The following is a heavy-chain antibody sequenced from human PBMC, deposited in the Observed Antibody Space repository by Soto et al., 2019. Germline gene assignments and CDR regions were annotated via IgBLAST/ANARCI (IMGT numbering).Heavy chain of an antibody. D-gene: IGHD3-9*01. CDR1: GGTFSSYA. CDR2: IIPIFGTA. Sequence: GASVKVSCKASGGTFSSYAISWVRQAPGQGLEWMGGIIPIFGTANYAQKFQGRVTITADESTSTAYMELSSLRSEDTAVYYCARAVGYDDILTGYYWGQGTLVTVSS. V-gene: IGHV1-69*13. CDR3: ARAVGYDDILTGYY. J-gene: IGHJ4*02.